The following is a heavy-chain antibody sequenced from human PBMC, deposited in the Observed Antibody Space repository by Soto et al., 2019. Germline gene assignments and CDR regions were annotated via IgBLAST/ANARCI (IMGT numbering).Heavy chain of an antibody. D-gene: IGHD3-10*01. J-gene: IGHJ4*02. CDR3: TKDTAEF. Sequence: EVQFLESGGDLVQPGGSLRLSCAASGFSFRTSAMSWVRQAPGKGLEWVSNIIGNGGRTYYADSVKGRFTISRDNSKNTVYLQMISLRAEDSAVYYCTKDTAEFWGQGTRVTVSS. V-gene: IGHV3-23*01. CDR2: IIGNGGRT. CDR1: GFSFRTSA.